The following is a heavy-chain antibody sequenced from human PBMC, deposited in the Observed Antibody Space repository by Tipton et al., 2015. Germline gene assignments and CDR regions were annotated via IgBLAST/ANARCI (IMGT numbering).Heavy chain of an antibody. CDR2: VSGNAGDT. Sequence: SLRLSCAASGFIFSSYAMSWVRQAPGKGLEWVSSVSGNAGDTSYADSVKGRFTISRDNSKNTVSLQMNSLRAEDTAVYYCAKDFEPYFYGSGTKYDYWGQGTLVTVSS. CDR1: GFIFSSYA. D-gene: IGHD3-10*01. V-gene: IGHV3-23*01. CDR3: AKDFEPYFYGSGTKYDY. J-gene: IGHJ4*01.